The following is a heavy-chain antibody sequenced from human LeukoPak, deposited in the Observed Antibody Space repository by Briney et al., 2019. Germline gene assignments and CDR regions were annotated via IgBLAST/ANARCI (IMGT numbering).Heavy chain of an antibody. Sequence: GGSLRLSCAASGLTVSSKDMSWGRQAPGKGLEWVSVIYSGSTTFYADSVKGRFSISRDNSKNTLYLQMNSLRAEDTAVYYSARLRGYCSSNSCYPLGYWGQGTLVTVSS. V-gene: IGHV3-53*01. D-gene: IGHD2-2*01. CDR3: ARLRGYCSSNSCYPLGY. CDR2: IYSGSTT. CDR1: GLTVSSKD. J-gene: IGHJ4*02.